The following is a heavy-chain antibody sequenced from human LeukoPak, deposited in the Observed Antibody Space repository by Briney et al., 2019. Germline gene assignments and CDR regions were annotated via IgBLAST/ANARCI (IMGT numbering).Heavy chain of an antibody. J-gene: IGHJ4*02. Sequence: ASVKVSCKASGYTFNSHGITWVRQAPGQGLEWMGWISTYNGNTNYAPKLQGRVTMTTDTSTSTAYMDLRSLRSDDTAMYYCARMEMATAIFDYWGQGTLVTVSS. CDR1: GYTFNSHG. V-gene: IGHV1-18*01. CDR3: ARMEMATAIFDY. D-gene: IGHD5-24*01. CDR2: ISTYNGNT.